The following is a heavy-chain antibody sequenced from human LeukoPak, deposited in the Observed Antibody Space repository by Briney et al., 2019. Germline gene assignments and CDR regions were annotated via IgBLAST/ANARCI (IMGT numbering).Heavy chain of an antibody. J-gene: IGHJ5*02. CDR2: ILYDGSNK. D-gene: IGHD3-10*01. CDR1: GFSFSSYG. Sequence: GRSLRLSCAASGFSFSSYGMHWVRQAPGKGLEWVAVILYDGSNKYYADSVKGRFTISRDNAKNSLYLQMNSLRAEDAAVYYCARDFGSGSYNSWGQGTLVTVSS. CDR3: ARDFGSGSYNS. V-gene: IGHV3-30*03.